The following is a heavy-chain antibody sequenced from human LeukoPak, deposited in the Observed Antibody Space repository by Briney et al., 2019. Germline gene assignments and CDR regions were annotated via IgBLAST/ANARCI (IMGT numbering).Heavy chain of an antibody. D-gene: IGHD5-12*01. V-gene: IGHV4-30-4*01. J-gene: IGHJ5*02. CDR1: GCSISGGGYD. CDR2: IYYSGST. Sequence: SGNLSLTCTVSGCSISGGGYDWSWIRQPPGKGLEWIGYIYYSGSTYYNPSLKSRVTISVDTSKNHFSLKVSSVTAADTAVYYCARGLVATRDFDPWGQGTLVTVSS. CDR3: ARGLVATRDFDP.